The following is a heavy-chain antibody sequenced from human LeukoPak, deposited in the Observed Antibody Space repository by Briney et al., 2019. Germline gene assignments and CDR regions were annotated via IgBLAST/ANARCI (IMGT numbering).Heavy chain of an antibody. Sequence: SETLSLTCTVSGGSISSYYWSWIRQPPGKGLEWIGYIYYSGSTNCNPSLKSRVTISVDTSKNQFSLKLSSVTAADTAVYYCARHGYGYYFEYWGQGTLVTVSS. CDR3: ARHGYGYYFEY. CDR2: IYYSGST. J-gene: IGHJ4*02. V-gene: IGHV4-59*01. CDR1: GGSISSYY. D-gene: IGHD5-12*01.